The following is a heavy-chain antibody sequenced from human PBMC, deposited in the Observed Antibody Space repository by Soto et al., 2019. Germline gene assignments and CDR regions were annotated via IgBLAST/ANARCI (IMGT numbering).Heavy chain of an antibody. D-gene: IGHD3-3*01. CDR3: AKVGGRGYYYYYGMDV. CDR2: ISGSGGST. Sequence: LRLSCAASGFTFSSYAMSWVRQAPGKGLEWVSAISGSGGSTYYADSVKGRFTISRDNSKNTLYLQMNSLRAEDTAVYYCAKVGGRGYYYYYGMDVWGQGTTVTVSS. CDR1: GFTFSSYA. J-gene: IGHJ6*02. V-gene: IGHV3-23*01.